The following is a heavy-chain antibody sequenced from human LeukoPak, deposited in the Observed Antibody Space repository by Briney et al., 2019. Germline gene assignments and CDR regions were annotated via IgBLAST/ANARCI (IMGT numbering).Heavy chain of an antibody. Sequence: PSETLSLTCAVYGGSFSGYYWSWIRQPPGKGLEWIAEINHSGSTNYNPSLKSRVTISVDTSKNQFSLKLSSVTAADTAVYYCARGRGTLDYWGQGTLVTVST. D-gene: IGHD3-10*01. J-gene: IGHJ4*02. V-gene: IGHV4-34*01. CDR3: ARGRGTLDY. CDR2: INHSGST. CDR1: GGSFSGYY.